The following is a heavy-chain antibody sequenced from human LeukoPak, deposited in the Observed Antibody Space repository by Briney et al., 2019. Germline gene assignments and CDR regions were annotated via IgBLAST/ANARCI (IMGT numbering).Heavy chain of an antibody. CDR2: IWYDGSNK. D-gene: IGHD3-10*01. J-gene: IGHJ3*01. V-gene: IGHV3-33*01. Sequence: PGGSLRLSCAASGFTFSSYGMHWVRQAPGKGLEWVAVIWYDGSNKYYADSVKGRFTISRDNSKNTLYLQMNSLRAEDTAVYYCARDQLRFGEFDFAILLWGQGTMVTVSS. CDR1: GFTFSSYG. CDR3: ARDQLRFGEFDFAILL.